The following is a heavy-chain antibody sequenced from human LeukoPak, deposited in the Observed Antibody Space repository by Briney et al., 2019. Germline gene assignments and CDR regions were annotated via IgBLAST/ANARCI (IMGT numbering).Heavy chain of an antibody. V-gene: IGHV1-18*01. Sequence: ASVKVSCKTSGYTFSRHGITWVRQAPGQGLEWMGWVSGYNGNTNYAQDVQGRVTMTTDTSTNTAYMELRSLRSDDTAVYYCAKDIHPGLDSGASCCFDYWGQGTPVTVSS. CDR3: AKDIHPGLDSGASCCFDY. CDR2: VSGYNGNT. J-gene: IGHJ4*02. D-gene: IGHD3-22*01. CDR1: GYTFSRHG.